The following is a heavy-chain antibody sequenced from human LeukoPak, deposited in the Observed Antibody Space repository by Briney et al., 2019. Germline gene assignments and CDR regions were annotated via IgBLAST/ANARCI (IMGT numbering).Heavy chain of an antibody. CDR3: AKDSVQWELHWFDP. CDR2: ISGSGGST. D-gene: IGHD1-26*01. Sequence: GGSLRLSCAASGFTFSSYAMSWVRQAPGKGLEWGSAISGSGGSTYYADSVKCRFTISRDNSKNTLYLQMNSLRAEDTAVYYCAKDSVQWELHWFDPWGQGTLVTVSS. V-gene: IGHV3-23*01. J-gene: IGHJ5*02. CDR1: GFTFSSYA.